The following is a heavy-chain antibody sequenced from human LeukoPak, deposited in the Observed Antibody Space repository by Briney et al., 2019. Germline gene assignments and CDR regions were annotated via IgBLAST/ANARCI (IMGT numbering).Heavy chain of an antibody. Sequence: ASVKVSCKASGYTFTSYYMNSVRQAPGHRLKWMGIINPSGGSTSYAQKFQGRVTMTRDTSTSTVYMELSSLRSEDTAVYYCARDGSYYLDYWGQGTLVTVSS. V-gene: IGHV1-46*01. D-gene: IGHD1-26*01. CDR1: GYTFTSYY. CDR3: ARDGSYYLDY. J-gene: IGHJ4*02. CDR2: INPSGGST.